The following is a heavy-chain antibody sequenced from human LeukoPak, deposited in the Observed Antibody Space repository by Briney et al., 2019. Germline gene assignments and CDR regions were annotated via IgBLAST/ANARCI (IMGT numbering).Heavy chain of an antibody. Sequence: PSETLSLTCTVSGGSISSSSYYWGWIRQPPGKGLEWIGYIYHSGSTYYNPSLKSRVTISVDTSKNQFSLKLSSVTAADTAVYYCARLRWELPTMVYYMDVWGKGTTVTVSS. J-gene: IGHJ6*03. V-gene: IGHV4-39*01. CDR2: IYHSGST. CDR3: ARLRWELPTMVYYMDV. CDR1: GGSISSSSYY. D-gene: IGHD1-26*01.